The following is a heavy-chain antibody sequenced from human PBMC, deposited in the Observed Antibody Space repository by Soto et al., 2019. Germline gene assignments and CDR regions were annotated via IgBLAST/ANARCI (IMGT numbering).Heavy chain of an antibody. D-gene: IGHD3-3*01. V-gene: IGHV3-30*18. Sequence: QVQLVESGGGVVQPGRSLRLSCAASGFTFSSHGMPWVRQAPGKGLEWVAVISYDGSNKFYADSVKGRFTISRDNSKNTLFLQMNSLRGDDTAVYYCAKTNLEWLSDAAFDLWGQGTSVTVSS. CDR3: AKTNLEWLSDAAFDL. CDR1: GFTFSSHG. CDR2: ISYDGSNK. J-gene: IGHJ3*01.